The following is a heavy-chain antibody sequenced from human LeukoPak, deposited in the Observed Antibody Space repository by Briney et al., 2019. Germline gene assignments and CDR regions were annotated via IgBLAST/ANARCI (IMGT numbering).Heavy chain of an antibody. Sequence: GGSLRLSCAASGFTLSSYAMHWVRQAPGKGLEWVAVISYDGSNKYYADSVKGRFTISRDNSKNTLYLQMNSLRAEDTAVYYCARPSLVVPAAMSAPSRYWGQGTLVTVSS. CDR2: ISYDGSNK. D-gene: IGHD2-2*01. CDR1: GFTLSSYA. J-gene: IGHJ4*02. V-gene: IGHV3-30*04. CDR3: ARPSLVVPAAMSAPSRY.